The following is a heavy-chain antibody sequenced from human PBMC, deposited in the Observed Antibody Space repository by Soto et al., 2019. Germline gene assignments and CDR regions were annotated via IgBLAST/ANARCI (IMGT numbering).Heavy chain of an antibody. CDR3: ARSLTEGYCTITGCYTILLYGRDV. Sequence: ASVKVSCKASGYTFSGYYIHWLRQAPGQGLEWMGWINPNSGGTNYAQKFQGRVTVTRDTPTSTAYMELSRLTSDDTAVYYCARSLTEGYCTITGCYTILLYGRDVWGQVTTVTVSS. CDR1: GYTFSGYY. D-gene: IGHD2-2*02. J-gene: IGHJ6*02. CDR2: INPNSGGT. V-gene: IGHV1-2*02.